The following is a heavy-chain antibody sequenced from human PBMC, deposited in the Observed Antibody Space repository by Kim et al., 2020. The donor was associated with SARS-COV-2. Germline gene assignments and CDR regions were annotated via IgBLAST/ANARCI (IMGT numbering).Heavy chain of an antibody. D-gene: IGHD3-22*01. J-gene: IGHJ5*02. CDR1: GGSISSSDFY. CDR3: ARHPHYFQTSGGSDP. V-gene: IGHV4-39*01. CDR2: IDYTGNI. Sequence: SETLSLTCTVSGGSISSSDFYWGWIRQPPGKGLEWIGTIDYTGNIYYNPSLKSRLTLSVDTSKNLFSLKLNSVTAADTAIYCCARHPHYFQTSGGSDPWGQGTLVTVSS.